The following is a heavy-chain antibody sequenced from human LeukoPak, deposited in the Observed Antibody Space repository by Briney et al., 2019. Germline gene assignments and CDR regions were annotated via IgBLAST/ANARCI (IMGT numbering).Heavy chain of an antibody. J-gene: IGHJ4*02. D-gene: IGHD6-13*01. CDR1: GYTFTGYY. CDR3: ARDHEYSSSPYY. CDR2: INPNSGGT. V-gene: IGHV1-2*02. Sequence: ASVKVSYKASGYTFTGYYMHWVRQAPGQGLEWMGWINPNSGGTNYAQKFQGRVTMTRDTSISTAYMELSRLRSDDTAVYYCARDHEYSSSPYYWGQGTLVTVSS.